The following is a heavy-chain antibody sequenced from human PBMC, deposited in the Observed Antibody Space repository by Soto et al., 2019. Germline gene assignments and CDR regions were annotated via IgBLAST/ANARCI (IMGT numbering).Heavy chain of an antibody. Sequence: SETLSLTCTVSGGSVSICSYYLSLIRQPPGKGLEWIGYIYYSGSTNYNPSLKSRVTISVDTSKNQFSLKLSSVTAADTAVYYCARDRYDILTGYYLGYFDYWGQGTLVTVS. J-gene: IGHJ4*02. V-gene: IGHV4-61*01. CDR2: IYYSGST. CDR3: ARDRYDILTGYYLGYFDY. CDR1: GGSVSICSYY. D-gene: IGHD3-9*01.